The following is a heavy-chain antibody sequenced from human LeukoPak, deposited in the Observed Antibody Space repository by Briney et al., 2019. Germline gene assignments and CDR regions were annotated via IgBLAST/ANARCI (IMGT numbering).Heavy chain of an antibody. D-gene: IGHD3/OR15-3a*01. Sequence: GGSLRLSCAASGFTFRSYAMSWVRQAPGKGLEWVSAISGSGTSRNCADSVKGRFTISRDNAKNSLYLQMNSLRAEDTAVYYCARVGLVGAFDIWGQGTMVTVSS. CDR2: ISGSGTSR. CDR3: ARVGLVGAFDI. J-gene: IGHJ3*02. V-gene: IGHV3-21*01. CDR1: GFTFRSYA.